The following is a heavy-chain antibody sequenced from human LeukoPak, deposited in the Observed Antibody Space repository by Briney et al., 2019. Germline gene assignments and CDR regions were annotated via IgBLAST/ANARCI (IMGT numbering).Heavy chain of an antibody. CDR1: GYTFTSYG. D-gene: IGHD3-3*01. J-gene: IGHJ4*02. CDR3: ARADPTIFGVPYYFDY. Sequence: ASVKVSCKASGYTFTSYGISWVRQAPGQGLEWMGWISAYNGNTNYAQKLQGRVTMTTDTSTSTAYMELRSLRSDDTAVYYCARADPTIFGVPYYFDYWGQRTLVTVSS. CDR2: ISAYNGNT. V-gene: IGHV1-18*01.